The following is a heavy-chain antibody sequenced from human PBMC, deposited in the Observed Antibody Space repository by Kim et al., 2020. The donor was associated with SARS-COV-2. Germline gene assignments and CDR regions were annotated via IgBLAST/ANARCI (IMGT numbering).Heavy chain of an antibody. Sequence: GGSLRLSCAASGFTFSSYSMNWVRQAPGKGLEWVSSISSSSSYIYYADSVKGRFTISRDNAKNSLYLQMNSLRAEDTAVYYCARDLPEYSSSWYPPLDYWGQGTLVTVSS. CDR2: ISSSSSYI. V-gene: IGHV3-21*01. J-gene: IGHJ4*02. D-gene: IGHD6-13*01. CDR3: ARDLPEYSSSWYPPLDY. CDR1: GFTFSSYS.